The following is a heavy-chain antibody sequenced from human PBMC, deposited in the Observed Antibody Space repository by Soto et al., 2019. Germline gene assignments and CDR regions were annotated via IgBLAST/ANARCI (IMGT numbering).Heavy chain of an antibody. J-gene: IGHJ6*02. CDR2: ISVSGGST. V-gene: IGHV3-23*01. CDR3: ATGGRAAAGTYGIDV. CDR1: GFTFSSYA. D-gene: IGHD6-13*01. Sequence: GGSLRLSCAASGFTFSSYAMSWVRQCPGKGLEWVSAISVSGGSTYYADSVKGRFTISRDNSKNTLYLQMNSLRAEDTAVSYCATGGRAAAGTYGIDVWAQGTTVTVSS.